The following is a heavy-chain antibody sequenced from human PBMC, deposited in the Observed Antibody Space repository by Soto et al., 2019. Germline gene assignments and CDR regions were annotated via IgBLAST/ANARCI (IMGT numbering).Heavy chain of an antibody. Sequence: EVPLVESGGGLVQPGGSLRLSCAASGLTVSSNYMSWVRQAPGKGLERVSVIYSGGSTYYADSVKGRFTISRDNSKNTLYLKMNSLRAEDTAVYYCARDFYYYGSGTMGGYFDYWGQGTLVTVSS. CDR3: ARDFYYYGSGTMGGYFDY. V-gene: IGHV3-66*01. J-gene: IGHJ4*02. CDR1: GLTVSSNY. CDR2: IYSGGST. D-gene: IGHD3-10*01.